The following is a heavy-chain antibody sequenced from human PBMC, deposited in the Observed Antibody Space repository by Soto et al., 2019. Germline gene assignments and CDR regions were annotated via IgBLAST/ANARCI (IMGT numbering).Heavy chain of an antibody. V-gene: IGHV3-23*01. J-gene: IGHJ3*02. CDR1: GFPFSSYA. CDR3: AKGGYYSLFDI. D-gene: IGHD3-16*01. Sequence: EMQLLESGGDLVQPGGSLRLSCVASGFPFSSYAMSWVRQTPGKGLEWVSGISGSGGRTYYADSVKGRFTISRDNSNNTLSLQMHSLRVEDTAVYFCAKGGYYSLFDIWGQGTMVTVSA. CDR2: ISGSGGRT.